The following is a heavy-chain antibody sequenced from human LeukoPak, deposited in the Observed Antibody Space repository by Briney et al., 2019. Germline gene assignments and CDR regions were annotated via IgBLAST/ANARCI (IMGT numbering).Heavy chain of an antibody. V-gene: IGHV4-39*01. J-gene: IGHJ4*02. D-gene: IGHD6-19*01. CDR2: IYHSGTT. CDR3: VRHSSGWGNFDY. CDR1: SGSISSNYY. Sequence: SETLSLTCSVSSGSISSNYYWAWIRQPPGKGLEWIGSIYHSGTTYYNPSLKSRVTISVDTSKNQFSLKLSSVTAADTAVYYCVRHSSGWGNFDYWGQGTPVTVSS.